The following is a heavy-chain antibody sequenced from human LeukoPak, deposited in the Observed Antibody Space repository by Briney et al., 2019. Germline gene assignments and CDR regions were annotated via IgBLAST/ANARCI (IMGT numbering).Heavy chain of an antibody. Sequence: PSETLSPTCTVSGGSVSTSDYYWGWIRQTPGKGLEWIGDIFHNGKTNYNPSLKGRVTISIDTSNNQFSLRLPSVTAADTAVYYCARIFDSWGQGTLVTVSS. J-gene: IGHJ4*02. V-gene: IGHV4-39*07. CDR3: ARIFDS. CDR1: GGSVSTSDYY. CDR2: IFHNGKT.